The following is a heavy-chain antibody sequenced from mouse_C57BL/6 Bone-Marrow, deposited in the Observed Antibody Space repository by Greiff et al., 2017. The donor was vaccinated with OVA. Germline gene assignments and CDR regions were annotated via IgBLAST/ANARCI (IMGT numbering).Heavy chain of an antibody. CDR2: IRNKANNHAT. Sequence: EVKLMESGGGLVQPGGSMKLSCAASGFTFSDAWMDWVRQSPETGLEWVAEIRNKANNHATYYAESVKGRFTISRDDSKSSVYLQMNSLRAEDTGIYYCTSLGRAYWGQGTLVTVSA. CDR1: GFTFSDAW. D-gene: IGHD4-1*01. V-gene: IGHV6-6*01. CDR3: TSLGRAY. J-gene: IGHJ3*01.